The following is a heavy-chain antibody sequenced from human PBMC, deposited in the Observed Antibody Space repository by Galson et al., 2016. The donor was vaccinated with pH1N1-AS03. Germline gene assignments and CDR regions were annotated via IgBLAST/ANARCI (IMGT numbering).Heavy chain of an antibody. V-gene: IGHV3-23*01. CDR3: ARRSPWESYYFDY. CDR1: GFSFNTFA. J-gene: IGHJ4*02. CDR2: ISASGGDT. D-gene: IGHD1-26*01. Sequence: LRLSCAASGFSFNTFAMRWVRQAQGKGLEWVSSISASGGDTYYADSVKGRFTISRDNSRNTLYLQMNSLRAEDAAVYYCARRSPWESYYFDYWGQGTLVTVSS.